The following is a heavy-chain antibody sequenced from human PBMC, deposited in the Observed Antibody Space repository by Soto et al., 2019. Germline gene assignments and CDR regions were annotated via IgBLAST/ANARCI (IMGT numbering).Heavy chain of an antibody. V-gene: IGHV1-69*13. CDR1: GGTFSSYA. CDR3: GRSGGSGWYRDYFDY. D-gene: IGHD6-19*01. J-gene: IGHJ4*02. Sequence: ASVKVSCKASGGTFSSYAISWVRQAPGQGLEWMGGIIPIFGTANYAQKFQGRVTITADESTSTAYMELSSLRSEDTAVYYCGRSGGSGWYRDYFDYWGQGTLVTVSS. CDR2: IIPIFGTA.